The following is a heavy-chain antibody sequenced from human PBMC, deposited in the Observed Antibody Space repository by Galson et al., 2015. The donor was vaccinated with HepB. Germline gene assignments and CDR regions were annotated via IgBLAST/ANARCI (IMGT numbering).Heavy chain of an antibody. CDR2: ISAYNGNT. CDR1: GYTFTSYG. V-gene: IGHV1-18*01. CDR3: ARAEDTAMVTLYYYYYYGMDV. J-gene: IGHJ6*02. Sequence: SVKVSCKASGYTFTSYGISWVRQAPGQGLEWMGWISAYNGNTNYAQKLQGRVTMTTDTSTSTAYMELRSLRSDDTAVYYCARAEDTAMVTLYYYYYYGMDVWGQGTTVTVSS. D-gene: IGHD5-18*01.